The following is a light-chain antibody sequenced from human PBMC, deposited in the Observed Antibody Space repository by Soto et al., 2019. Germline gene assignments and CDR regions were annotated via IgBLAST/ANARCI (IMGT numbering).Light chain of an antibody. J-gene: IGKJ2*01. CDR1: QSVSNSY. CDR2: GVS. Sequence: IVLTQSPGTLALSPGERATLSCRASQSVSNSYLAWYQQTPGQATMLLIYGVSNRPTVIPDRFSGSGSGTDFSLTISRLEPEDFAVYYCQQYDKSPQTFGQGTKLEIK. V-gene: IGKV3-20*01. CDR3: QQYDKSPQT.